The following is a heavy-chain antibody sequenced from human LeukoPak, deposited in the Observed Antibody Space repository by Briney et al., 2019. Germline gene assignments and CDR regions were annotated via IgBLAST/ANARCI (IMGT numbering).Heavy chain of an antibody. D-gene: IGHD1-1*01. Sequence: ASVKVSCKASGYTFTGYYMHWVRQAPGQGLEWMGWINPNSGGTNYAQKFQGRVTMTRDTSISTAYMELSRLRSDDTAVYYCARFNWNDDVFDYWGQGTLVTVSS. J-gene: IGHJ4*02. CDR1: GYTFTGYY. V-gene: IGHV1-2*02. CDR2: INPNSGGT. CDR3: ARFNWNDDVFDY.